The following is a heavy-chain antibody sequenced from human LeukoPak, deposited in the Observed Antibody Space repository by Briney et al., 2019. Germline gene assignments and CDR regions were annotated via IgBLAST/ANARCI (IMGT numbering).Heavy chain of an antibody. V-gene: IGHV3-7*05. J-gene: IGHJ4*02. CDR1: GFTFSNYW. CDR2: IKQDGSET. D-gene: IGHD3-22*01. CDR3: ARVYSSLWAPSFDY. Sequence: GGSLRLSCAASGFTFSNYWMNWVRQAPGKGMEWVANIKQDGSETYYVGSVKGRFTISRDNAKNSLFLQMNSLRAEDTAVYYCARVYSSLWAPSFDYWGQGALVTVSS.